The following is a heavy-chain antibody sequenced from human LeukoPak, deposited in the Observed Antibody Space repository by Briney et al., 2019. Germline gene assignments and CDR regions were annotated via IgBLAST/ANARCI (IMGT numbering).Heavy chain of an antibody. CDR1: GFTFSNYG. Sequence: GRSLRLSCAASGFTFSNYGMHWVRQAPGKGLEWVAVISYDGSNKYYADSVKGRFTISRDNSKNTLYLQMSSLRAEDTAVYYCARGEDWYFDLWGRGTLVTVSS. CDR3: ARGEDWYFDL. CDR2: ISYDGSNK. V-gene: IGHV3-30*03. J-gene: IGHJ2*01.